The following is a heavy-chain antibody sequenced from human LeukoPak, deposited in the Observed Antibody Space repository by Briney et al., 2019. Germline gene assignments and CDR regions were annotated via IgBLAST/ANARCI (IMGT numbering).Heavy chain of an antibody. D-gene: IGHD1-26*01. J-gene: IGHJ4*02. CDR1: GFTFSSYS. Sequence: PGGSLRLSCAASGFTFSSYSMNWVRQAPGKGLEWVSSISSSSSYIYYADSVKGRFTISRDNAKNSLYLQMNSLRAEDTAVYYCARGEGGSYSPSAYWGQGILVTVSS. V-gene: IGHV3-21*01. CDR3: ARGEGGSYSPSAY. CDR2: ISSSSSYI.